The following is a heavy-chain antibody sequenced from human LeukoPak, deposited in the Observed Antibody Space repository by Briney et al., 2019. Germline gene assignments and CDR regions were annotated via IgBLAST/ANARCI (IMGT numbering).Heavy chain of an antibody. CDR1: GGSISSYY. CDR3: ARQTGSGLFILP. J-gene: IGHJ4*02. CDR2: IYYSGST. Sequence: PSETLSLTCTVSGGSISSYYWSWIRQPPGKGLEWIGYIYYSGSTNYNPSLKSRVTMSVDTSNNQFSLKLSSVTAADTAVYYCARQTGSGLFILPGGQGTLVTVSS. V-gene: IGHV4-59*01. D-gene: IGHD3/OR15-3a*01.